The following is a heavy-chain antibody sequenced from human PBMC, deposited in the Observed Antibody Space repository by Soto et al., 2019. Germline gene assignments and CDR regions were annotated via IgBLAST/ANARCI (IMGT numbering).Heavy chain of an antibody. Sequence: SETLSLTCAVYGGSFSGYYWSWIRQPPGKGLEWIGEINHSGSTNYNPSLKSRVTISVDTSKNQFSLKLSSVTAADTAVYYCARVGFNWDDDYYGMDVWGQGTTVTVSS. J-gene: IGHJ6*02. V-gene: IGHV4-34*01. CDR2: INHSGST. CDR3: ARVGFNWDDDYYGMDV. D-gene: IGHD1-20*01. CDR1: GGSFSGYY.